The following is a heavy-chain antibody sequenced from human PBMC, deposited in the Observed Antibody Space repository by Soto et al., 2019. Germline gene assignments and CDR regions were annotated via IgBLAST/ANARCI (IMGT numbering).Heavy chain of an antibody. D-gene: IGHD1-26*01. CDR3: AKMVGATLVDY. Sequence: QVQLQESGPGLVKPSGTLSLTCTVSGASITTRSDAWWSWVRQPPGKGLEWIGEIYHSGSTNYNPSLKSRXTXSXXTPKNQFSLRLSSVTAADTAVYYCAKMVGATLVDYWGLGTLVTVSS. CDR2: IYHSGST. V-gene: IGHV4-4*02. J-gene: IGHJ4*02. CDR1: GASITTRSDAW.